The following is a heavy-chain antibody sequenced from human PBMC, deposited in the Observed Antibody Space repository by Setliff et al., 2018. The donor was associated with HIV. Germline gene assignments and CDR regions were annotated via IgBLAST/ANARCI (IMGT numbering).Heavy chain of an antibody. CDR2: IIPIFGTT. CDR3: ATDKHYYGSGSYYALDY. V-gene: IGHV1-69*05. CDR1: GGTFSSYA. J-gene: IGHJ4*02. Sequence: SVKVSCKASGGTFSSYAISWVRQAPGQGLEWMGGIIPIFGTTNYAQKFQGRVTITTDESTTTAYMELSSLRSEDTALYYCATDKHYYGSGSYYALDYWGQGTLVTVSS. D-gene: IGHD3-10*01.